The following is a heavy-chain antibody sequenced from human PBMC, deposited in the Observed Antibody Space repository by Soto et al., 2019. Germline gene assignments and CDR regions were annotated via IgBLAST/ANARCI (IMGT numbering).Heavy chain of an antibody. CDR1: GFTFSSFG. CDR3: ARDASYYSLWIGYSPSRNGMDV. J-gene: IGHJ6*02. CDR2: IWYDGSKK. V-gene: IGHV3-33*01. Sequence: QVQVVESGGGVVQPGRSLRLSCAASGFTFSSFGMHWVRQAPGKGLEWVSLIWYDGSKKSYGDSVKARFTISRDNSRNTVYLQMNSLRAADTAVYYCARDASYYSLWIGYSPSRNGMDVWGQGTTVTVSS. D-gene: IGHD3-3*01.